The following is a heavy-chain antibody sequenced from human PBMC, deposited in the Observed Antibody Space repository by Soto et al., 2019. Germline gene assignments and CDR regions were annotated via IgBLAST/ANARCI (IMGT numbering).Heavy chain of an antibody. Sequence: EVELVESGGGLVKPGGSLRLSCLAFRFRFSDYTMTWARQAPGKGLEWVASISIISTYIYYGDSMKGRFPISRGNAKTSLYLQMNSLRVEDTAVYYCARRGSEVTTGGGALDMWGQGTMVTVSS. J-gene: IGHJ3*02. CDR1: RFRFSDYT. CDR2: ISIISTYI. CDR3: ARRGSEVTTGGGALDM. D-gene: IGHD4-17*01. V-gene: IGHV3-21*01.